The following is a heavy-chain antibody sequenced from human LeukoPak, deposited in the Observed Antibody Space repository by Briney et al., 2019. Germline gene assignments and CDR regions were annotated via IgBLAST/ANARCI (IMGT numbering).Heavy chain of an antibody. CDR3: ARGIPTIKRGELFDY. J-gene: IGHJ4*02. CDR1: GYTFTSYA. V-gene: IGHV1-3*03. CDR2: INAGNGNT. D-gene: IGHD3-16*01. Sequence: ASVKVSCKASGYTFTSYAMHWVRQAPGQRLEWMGWINAGNGNTKYSQEFQGRVTITRDTSASTAYMELSSLRSEDMAVYYCARGIPTIKRGELFDYWGQGTLVTVSS.